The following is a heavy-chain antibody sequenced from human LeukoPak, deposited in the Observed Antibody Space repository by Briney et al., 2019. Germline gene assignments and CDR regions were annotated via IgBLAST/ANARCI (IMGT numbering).Heavy chain of an antibody. D-gene: IGHD1-26*01. CDR2: IRYDGSNK. Sequence: GGSLRLSCAASGFTFSSYGMHWVRQAPGKGLEWVAFIRYDGSNKYYADSVKGRFTISRDNSKNTLYLQMNSLRAEDTAVYYCAKGGRGSSAGDYWGQGALVTVSS. CDR3: AKGGRGSSAGDY. CDR1: GFTFSSYG. V-gene: IGHV3-30*02. J-gene: IGHJ4*02.